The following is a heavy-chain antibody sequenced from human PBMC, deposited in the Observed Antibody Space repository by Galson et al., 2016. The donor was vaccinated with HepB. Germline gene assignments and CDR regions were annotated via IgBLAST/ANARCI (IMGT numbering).Heavy chain of an antibody. J-gene: IGHJ6*02. V-gene: IGHV4-34*01. CDR1: GGSFSGYF. D-gene: IGHD3-16*01. CDR2: INIGGST. CDR3: ARGRGTYGMDV. Sequence: LSLTCAVYGGSFSGYFWSWIRQPPGKGLEWIGEINIGGSTNYTPSLKSRVTISMDMSMKQFSLKMTSVTAADTAGYYCARGRGTYGMDVWGQGTTVTVSS.